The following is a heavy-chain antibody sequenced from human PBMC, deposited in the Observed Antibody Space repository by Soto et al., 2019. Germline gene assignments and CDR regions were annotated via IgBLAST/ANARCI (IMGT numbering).Heavy chain of an antibody. V-gene: IGHV3-23*01. Sequence: EVQLLESGGGLVQPGGPLRLSCAASGFTFSNYAMSWVRQAPGKGLEWVSTISTSGGSTYPADSVKGRFTISRDNSKNTLYLQMNSLRAEDTAVYYCARDGLGAYTYGSYYFDYWGQGTLVTVSS. CDR3: ARDGLGAYTYGSYYFDY. D-gene: IGHD5-18*01. CDR1: GFTFSNYA. CDR2: ISTSGGST. J-gene: IGHJ4*02.